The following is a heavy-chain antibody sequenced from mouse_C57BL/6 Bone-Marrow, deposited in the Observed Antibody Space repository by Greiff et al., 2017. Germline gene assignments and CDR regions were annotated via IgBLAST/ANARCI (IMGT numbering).Heavy chain of an antibody. CDR1: GYTFTSYW. CDR3: VITTVDPLDN. J-gene: IGHJ2*01. V-gene: IGHV1-55*01. Sequence: QVQLQQPGAELVKPGASVKMSCKASGYTFTSYWITWVKQRPGQGLEWIGDIYPGSGSTNYNEKFKSKATLTVDTSSSTAYMQLSSLTSEDSAIYYCVITTVDPLDNWGQGTTLTVSS. CDR2: IYPGSGST. D-gene: IGHD1-1*01.